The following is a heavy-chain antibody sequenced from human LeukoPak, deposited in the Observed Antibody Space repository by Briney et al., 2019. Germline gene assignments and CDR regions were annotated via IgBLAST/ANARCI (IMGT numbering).Heavy chain of an antibody. J-gene: IGHJ4*02. V-gene: IGHV4-59*01. D-gene: IGHD1-1*01. CDR2: IYYSGST. CDR1: VGSISSYY. CDR3: ARVYGTTDY. Sequence: SETLSLTCTVSVGSISSYYWSWIRQPPGKGLEWIGYIYYSGSTKYNPSLKSRVTISVDTSKNQVSLKMSSVTAADTAVYYCARVYGTTDYWGQGTLVTVSP.